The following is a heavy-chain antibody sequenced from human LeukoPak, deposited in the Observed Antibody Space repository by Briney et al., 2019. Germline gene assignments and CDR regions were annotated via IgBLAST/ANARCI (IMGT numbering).Heavy chain of an antibody. V-gene: IGHV3-23*01. D-gene: IGHD3-22*01. Sequence: GGSLRLSCAASGFAFSSYDMNWVRQAAGKGLEWVSQISGTGDNSDYADSVKGRFTISRDNAKNSLYLQMNSLRAEDTAVYYCARGAYYYEDWGQGTLVTVSS. CDR2: ISGTGDNS. J-gene: IGHJ4*02. CDR3: ARGAYYYED. CDR1: GFAFSSYD.